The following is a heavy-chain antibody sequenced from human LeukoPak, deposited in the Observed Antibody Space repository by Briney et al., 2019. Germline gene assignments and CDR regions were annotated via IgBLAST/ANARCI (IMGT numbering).Heavy chain of an antibody. CDR3: ATVRYFDPLDAFDI. CDR1: GFRFSSYE. Sequence: GGSLRLSCAASGFRFSSYEMNWVRQAPGRGLEWVSYIGNTGRTIYYVDSVKGRFTVSRDNAENSLYLQMNSLRAEDTAVYYCATVRYFDPLDAFDIWGQGTMVTVSS. V-gene: IGHV3-48*03. J-gene: IGHJ3*02. D-gene: IGHD3-9*01. CDR2: IGNTGRTI.